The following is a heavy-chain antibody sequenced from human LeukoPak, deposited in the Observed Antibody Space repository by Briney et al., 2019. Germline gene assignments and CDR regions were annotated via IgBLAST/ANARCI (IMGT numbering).Heavy chain of an antibody. Sequence: GRSLRLSCAASGFTFSSYGMHWVRQAPGKGLEWVAVIWYDGSNKYYADSVKGRFTISRDNSKNTLYLQMNSLGAEDTAVYYCARDYYDSSGYYPLPPSVWGQGTLVTVSS. CDR3: ARDYYDSSGYYPLPPSV. V-gene: IGHV3-33*01. CDR2: IWYDGSNK. CDR1: GFTFSSYG. D-gene: IGHD3-22*01. J-gene: IGHJ4*02.